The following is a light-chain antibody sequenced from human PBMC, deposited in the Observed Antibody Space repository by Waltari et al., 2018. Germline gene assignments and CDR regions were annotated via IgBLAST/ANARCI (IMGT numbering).Light chain of an antibody. V-gene: IGLV1-44*01. CDR3: STWDDNLKGV. CDR1: SSNIGSHS. J-gene: IGLJ2*01. CDR2: INN. Sequence: QSVLTQPPSASGTPGQRIIIPCSGSSSNIGSHSVNWYQQLPGTAPKLLIYINNQRPAGVPDRFSGSGSATSASLAISGLQFEDEADYYCSTWDDNLKGVFGGGTKLTVL.